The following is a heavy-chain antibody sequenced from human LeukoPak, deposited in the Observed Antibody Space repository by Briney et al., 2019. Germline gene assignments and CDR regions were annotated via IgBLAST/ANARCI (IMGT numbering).Heavy chain of an antibody. D-gene: IGHD3-3*01. CDR3: SRDRRTGSLLSSFYRGHYGLDV. J-gene: IGHJ6*02. Sequence: GGSLRLSCAASGFTFDDYAMHWVRQAPGKGLEWVSLVTWDGRTTYYAESVKGRFTMSRDNSKNSLYLQMDRLRAEDTALYYCSRDRRTGSLLSSFYRGHYGLDVWGQGTTVTVSS. CDR2: VTWDGRTT. CDR1: GFTFDDYA. V-gene: IGHV3-43D*03.